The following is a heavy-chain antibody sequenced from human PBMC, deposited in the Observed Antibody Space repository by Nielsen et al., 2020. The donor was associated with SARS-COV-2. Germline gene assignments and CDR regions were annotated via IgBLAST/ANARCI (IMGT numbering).Heavy chain of an antibody. Sequence: SETLSLTCTVSGGSISNYYWSWIRQPPGKGLEWIGYIYYSGSTNYNPSLKSRVTISVDTSKNQFSLKLSSVTAADTAVYYCARIGKSEGIVYWGQGTLVTVSS. D-gene: IGHD6-13*01. CDR3: ARIGKSEGIVY. J-gene: IGHJ4*02. V-gene: IGHV4-59*01. CDR2: IYYSGST. CDR1: GGSISNYY.